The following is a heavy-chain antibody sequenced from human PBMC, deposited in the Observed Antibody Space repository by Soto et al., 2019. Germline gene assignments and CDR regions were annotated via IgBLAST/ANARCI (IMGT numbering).Heavy chain of an antibody. Sequence: QVQLQESGPGLLKPSETLSLTCTISGGSVSTYQWNWIRQPPGKELEWIGLTSYSGNTNYTPSLKSRVAMAVDTSKNQFSLTLSSVTAADTAVYYCARDGMGPFHYWGQGTLVTVSS. V-gene: IGHV4-59*02. CDR3: ARDGMGPFHY. J-gene: IGHJ4*02. CDR1: GGSVSTYQ. D-gene: IGHD1-1*01. CDR2: TSYSGNT.